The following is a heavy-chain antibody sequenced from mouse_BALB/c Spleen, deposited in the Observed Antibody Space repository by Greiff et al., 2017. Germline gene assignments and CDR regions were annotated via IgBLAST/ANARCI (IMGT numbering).Heavy chain of an antibody. CDR3: TRTEEIREDNYYAMDY. V-gene: IGHV1-5*01. J-gene: IGHJ4*01. D-gene: IGHD1-1*01. Sequence: EVQLQQSGTVLARPGASVKMSCKASGYTFTSYWMHWVQQRPGQGLEWIGAIYPGNSDTSYNEKFKGKGKLTAVTSTSTAYMKLSSLTIEDSAVYYCTRTEEIREDNYYAMDYWGQGTSVTVSS. CDR1: GYTFTSYW. CDR2: IYPGNSDT.